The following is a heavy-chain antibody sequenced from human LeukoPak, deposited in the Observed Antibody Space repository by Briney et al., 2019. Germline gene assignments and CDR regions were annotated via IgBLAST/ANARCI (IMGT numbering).Heavy chain of an antibody. CDR1: GCSFNNDA. Sequence: GGSLRLSCATSGCSFNNDAMIWVRQAPGKGLEWVSAINGGGDATEYADSVKGRFTISRDNSKNTLYLQMNSLKPGSVAAEYCARYTASCYANAFDVWGQGTLLTVSS. J-gene: IGHJ3*01. CDR2: INGGGDAT. D-gene: IGHD2-2*01. V-gene: IGHV3-23*01. CDR3: ARYTASCYANAFDV.